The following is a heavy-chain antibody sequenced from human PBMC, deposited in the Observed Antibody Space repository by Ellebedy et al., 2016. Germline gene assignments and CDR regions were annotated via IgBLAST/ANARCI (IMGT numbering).Heavy chain of an antibody. Sequence: GGSLRLSCAASGFTVSSNYMSWVRQAPGKGLEWVSAISGSGGSTYYADSVKGRFTISRDNSKNTLYLQMNSLRAEDTAVYYCAKLPGCSGGSCSSQDYWGQGTLVTVSS. CDR1: GFTVSSNY. CDR3: AKLPGCSGGSCSSQDY. J-gene: IGHJ4*02. CDR2: ISGSGGST. D-gene: IGHD2-15*01. V-gene: IGHV3-23*01.